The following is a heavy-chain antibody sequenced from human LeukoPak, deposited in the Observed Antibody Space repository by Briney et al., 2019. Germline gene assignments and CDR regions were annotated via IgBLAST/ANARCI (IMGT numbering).Heavy chain of an antibody. CDR1: GFTFRDYG. CDR3: AKDSSSGYYRHLDY. Sequence: GGSLRLSCVASGFTFRDYGIHWVRQAPGKGLEWVSGISWNSRSIGYADSVKGRFTFSRDNAKNSLYLQMNSLRVEDTAFYYCAKDSSSGYYRHLDYWGQGIQVTVSS. V-gene: IGHV3-9*01. D-gene: IGHD3-22*01. CDR2: ISWNSRSI. J-gene: IGHJ4*02.